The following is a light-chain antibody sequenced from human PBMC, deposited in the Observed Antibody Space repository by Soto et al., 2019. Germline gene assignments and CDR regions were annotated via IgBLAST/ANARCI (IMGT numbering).Light chain of an antibody. CDR1: QSVSSSY. CDR3: QRYGSSPT. CDR2: GAS. V-gene: IGKV3-20*01. Sequence: EIALPQSPGTLSLSPGESATLSCRASQSVSSSYLAWYQQKPGQAPRLLIYGASSRATGIPDRISGGGSGTDFTITISRLEPEDVAVYYCQRYGSSPTFGQGTKVDIK. J-gene: IGKJ1*01.